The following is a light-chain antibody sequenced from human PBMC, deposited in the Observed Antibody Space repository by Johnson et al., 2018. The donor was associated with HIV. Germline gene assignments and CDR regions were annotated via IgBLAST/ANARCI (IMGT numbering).Light chain of an antibody. V-gene: IGLV1-51*02. CDR1: SSNIGNNY. J-gene: IGLJ1*01. Sequence: QSVLTQPPSVSAAPGQKVTISCSGSSSNIGNNYVSWYQQLPGTAPKLLIYENNKRPSGIPDRFSGSKYGTSATLAITGLQTGDEADYYCGTWDSSLSANYVFRTGTKFTVL. CDR2: ENN. CDR3: GTWDSSLSANYV.